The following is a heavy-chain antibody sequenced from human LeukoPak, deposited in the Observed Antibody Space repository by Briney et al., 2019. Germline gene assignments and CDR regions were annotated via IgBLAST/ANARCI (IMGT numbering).Heavy chain of an antibody. V-gene: IGHV3-23*01. CDR1: GFTFSSYA. J-gene: IGHJ6*02. D-gene: IGHD3-3*01. Sequence: GGSLRLSCAASGFTFSSYAMSWVRQAPGKGLEWVSAISGSGGSTYYADSVKGRFTISRDNSKNTLYLQMNSLRAEDTALYYCAKDKSDFHYYGMDVWGQGTTVTVSS. CDR2: ISGSGGST. CDR3: AKDKSDFHYYGMDV.